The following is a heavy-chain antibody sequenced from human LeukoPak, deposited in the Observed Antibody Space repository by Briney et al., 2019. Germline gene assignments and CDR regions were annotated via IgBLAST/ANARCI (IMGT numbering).Heavy chain of an antibody. J-gene: IGHJ4*02. CDR2: INWNSGNI. D-gene: IGHD4-17*01. CDR1: GFTFSSYS. V-gene: IGHV3-9*03. CDR3: AKGVTTVRVDYFDY. Sequence: HPGGSLRLSCAASGFTFSSYSMNWVRQAPGKGLEWVSGINWNSGNIGYADSVKGRFTISRDNAKNSLYLQMNSLRTEDMALYYCAKGVTTVRVDYFDYWGQGTQVTVSS.